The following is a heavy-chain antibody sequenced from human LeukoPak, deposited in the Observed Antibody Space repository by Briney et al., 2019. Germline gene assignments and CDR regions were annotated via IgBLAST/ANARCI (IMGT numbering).Heavy chain of an antibody. V-gene: IGHV3-21*01. CDR3: ASATRLGATTSDY. Sequence: GGSLRLSCAASGFTFSSYAMSWVRQAPGKGLEWVSSISSSSSYIYYADSVKGRFTISRDNAKNSLYLQMNSLRAEDTAVYYCASATRLGATTSDYWGQGSLVTVSS. D-gene: IGHD1-26*01. CDR1: GFTFSSYA. J-gene: IGHJ4*02. CDR2: ISSSSSYI.